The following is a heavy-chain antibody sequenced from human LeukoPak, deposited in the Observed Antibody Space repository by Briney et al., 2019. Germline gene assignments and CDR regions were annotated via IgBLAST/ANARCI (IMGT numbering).Heavy chain of an antibody. CDR3: ARDVIPYSANFDY. Sequence: GGSLRLSCAASGFTFSTYWMSWVRQAPGKGLEWVANIKQDGSEKYYVDSVKGRFTISRDNAKNSLYLQMNSLRAEDTAVYYCARDVIPYSANFDYWGQGTLVTVSS. CDR2: IKQDGSEK. CDR1: GFTFSTYW. D-gene: IGHD1-26*01. J-gene: IGHJ4*02. V-gene: IGHV3-7*01.